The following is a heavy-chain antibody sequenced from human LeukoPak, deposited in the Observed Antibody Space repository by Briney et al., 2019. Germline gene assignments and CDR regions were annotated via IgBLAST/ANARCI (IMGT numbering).Heavy chain of an antibody. Sequence: GGSLRLSCVVSGFTITNNWMYWVRQAPGRGLVWVSRIKNDETSAVYADSVKGRFTISRDNAKNSLYLQMNSLRAEDTAVYYCARVKDGYNYRFYFDYWGQGTLVTVSS. CDR1: GFTITNNW. D-gene: IGHD5-24*01. V-gene: IGHV3-74*03. CDR2: IKNDETSA. CDR3: ARVKDGYNYRFYFDY. J-gene: IGHJ4*02.